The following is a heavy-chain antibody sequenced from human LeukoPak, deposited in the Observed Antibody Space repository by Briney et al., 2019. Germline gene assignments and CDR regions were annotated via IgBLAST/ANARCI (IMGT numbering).Heavy chain of an antibody. J-gene: IGHJ3*02. CDR2: ISSSSSYI. CDR3: ARDNYDILTGYRENAFDI. Sequence: GGSLRLSCAASGFAFSSYWMHWVRHAPGKGLEWVSFISSSSSYIYYADSVKGRFTISRDNAKNSLYLQMNSLRAEDTAVYYCARDNYDILTGYRENAFDIWGQGTMVTVSS. CDR1: GFAFSSYW. V-gene: IGHV3-21*01. D-gene: IGHD3-9*01.